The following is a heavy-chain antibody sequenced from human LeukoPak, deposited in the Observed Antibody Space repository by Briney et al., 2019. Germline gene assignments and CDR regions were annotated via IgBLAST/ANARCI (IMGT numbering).Heavy chain of an antibody. CDR2: ISAYNGNT. CDR1: GYTFTSYG. V-gene: IGHV1-18*01. J-gene: IGHJ4*02. D-gene: IGHD2-15*01. Sequence: GASVKVSCKASGYTFTSYGISWVRQAPGQGLEWMRWISAYNGNTNYAQKLQGRVTMTTDTSTSTAYKELRSLRSDDTAVYYCARELRRTPWYFDYWGQGTLVTVSS. CDR3: ARELRRTPWYFDY.